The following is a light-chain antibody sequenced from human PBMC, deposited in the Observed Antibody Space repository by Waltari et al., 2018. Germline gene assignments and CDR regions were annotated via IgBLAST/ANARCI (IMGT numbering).Light chain of an antibody. CDR1: ALPTQS. J-gene: IGLJ3*02. Sequence: SYELTQPPSVSVSPGQTARITCSGDALPTQSAFWYQQRSGQAPVLVIYKDSERRSGIPERFSGSTSGTTVTLTIRGVQAEDEADYYCQSADSSGTMGVFGGGTKLTVL. CDR3: QSADSSGTMGV. CDR2: KDS. V-gene: IGLV3-25*03.